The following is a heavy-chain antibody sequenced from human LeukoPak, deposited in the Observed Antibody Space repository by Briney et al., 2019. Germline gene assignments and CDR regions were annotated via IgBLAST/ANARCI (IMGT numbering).Heavy chain of an antibody. CDR3: ACLRGPSDY. D-gene: IGHD4-17*01. CDR2: I. Sequence: PGGSLRLSCTASGFTFINYSMNWVRQAPGKGLEWVSSIYYADSVRGRFTISRDNTKNSLYLQMDSLTADDTAVYFRACLRGPSDYWGQGTLVTASS. V-gene: IGHV3-69-1*01. J-gene: IGHJ4*02. CDR1: GFTFINYS.